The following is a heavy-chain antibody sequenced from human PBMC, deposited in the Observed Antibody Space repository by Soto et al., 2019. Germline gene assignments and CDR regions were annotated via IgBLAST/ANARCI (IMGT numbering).Heavy chain of an antibody. CDR3: AKDPLTYYYGSGTQGVGMDV. CDR2: ISGSGGST. J-gene: IGHJ6*02. Sequence: GGSLRLSCAASGFTFSSFAMSWVRQAPGKGLEWVSAISGSGGSTYYADSVKGRFTISRDNSKNTLYLQMNSLRAEDTAVYYCAKDPLTYYYGSGTQGVGMDVWGQGTTVTVSS. CDR1: GFTFSSFA. V-gene: IGHV3-23*01. D-gene: IGHD3-10*01.